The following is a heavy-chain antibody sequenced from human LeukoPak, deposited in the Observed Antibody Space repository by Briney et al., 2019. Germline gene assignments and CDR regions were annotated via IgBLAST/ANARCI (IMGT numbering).Heavy chain of an antibody. V-gene: IGHV4-31*03. J-gene: IGHJ4*02. Sequence: PSETLSLTCTVSGGSISSGGYYWSRIRQHPGKGLEWIGYIYYSGSIYYNPSLKSRVTISVDTSKNQFSLKLSSVTAADTAVYYCARRKSNWGGAGVIDYWGQGTLVTVSS. D-gene: IGHD7-27*01. CDR1: GGSISSGGYY. CDR2: IYYSGSI. CDR3: ARRKSNWGGAGVIDY.